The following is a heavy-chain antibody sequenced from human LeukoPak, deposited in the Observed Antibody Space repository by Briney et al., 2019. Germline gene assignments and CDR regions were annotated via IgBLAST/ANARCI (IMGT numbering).Heavy chain of an antibody. CDR3: ARLLVFLRGSHGGFDY. CDR2: IYYSGST. D-gene: IGHD3-10*01. J-gene: IGHJ4*02. V-gene: IGHV4-39*07. CDR1: GGSLSSSSYY. Sequence: PSETLSLTCTVSGGSLSSSSYYWGWIRQPPGKGLEWIGSIYYSGSTYYNPSLKSRVTISVDTSKNQFSLKLSSVTAADTAVYYCARLLVFLRGSHGGFDYWGQGTLVTVSS.